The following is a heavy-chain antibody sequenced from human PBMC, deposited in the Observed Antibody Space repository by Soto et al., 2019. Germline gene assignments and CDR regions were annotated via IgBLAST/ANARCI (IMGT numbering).Heavy chain of an antibody. V-gene: IGHV6-1*01. CDR2: TYYRSKWYN. Sequence: PSQTLSLTCAISGDSVSSNSAAWNWIRQSPSRGLEWLGRTYYRSKWYNDYAVSVKSRITISPDTSKNQFSLQLNSVTPEDTAVYYCARVAVAGTPSHWYFDLSTRRTPVPVSS. CDR1: GDSVSSNSAA. J-gene: IGHJ2*01. CDR3: ARVAVAGTPSHWYFDL. D-gene: IGHD6-19*01.